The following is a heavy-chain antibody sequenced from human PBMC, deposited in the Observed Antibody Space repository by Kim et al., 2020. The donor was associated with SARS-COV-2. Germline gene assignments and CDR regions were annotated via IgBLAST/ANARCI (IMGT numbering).Heavy chain of an antibody. Sequence: GGSLRLSCAASGFTFSSYGMHWVRQAPGKGLEWVAVIWFDGSNTYYADSVKGRFTISRDSSKNTLYLQMNSLRGEDTAVYYCARVDILTGHAGDYYFDYWGQGTLVTVSS. CDR3: ARVDILTGHAGDYYFDY. V-gene: IGHV3-33*01. J-gene: IGHJ4*01. D-gene: IGHD3-9*01. CDR1: GFTFSSYG. CDR2: IWFDGSNT.